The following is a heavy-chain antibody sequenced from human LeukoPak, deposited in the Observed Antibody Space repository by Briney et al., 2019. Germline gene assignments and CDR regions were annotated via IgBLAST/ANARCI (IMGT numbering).Heavy chain of an antibody. CDR3: ARYCGGDCPDYYYYGMDV. D-gene: IGHD2-21*02. Sequence: PSQTLSLTCTVSAGSISSGDYYWRWIRQPPGKGLEWIGYIYYSGSTYYNPSLKSRVTISVDTSKNQFSLKLSSVTAADTAVYYCARYCGGDCPDYYYYGMDVWGQATTVTVSS. CDR2: IYYSGST. CDR1: AGSISSGDYY. V-gene: IGHV4-30-4*01. J-gene: IGHJ6*02.